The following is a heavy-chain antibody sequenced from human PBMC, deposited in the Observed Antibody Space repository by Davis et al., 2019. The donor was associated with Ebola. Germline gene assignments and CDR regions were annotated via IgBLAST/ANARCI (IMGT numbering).Heavy chain of an antibody. D-gene: IGHD3-9*01. CDR1: GFTFSSYG. V-gene: IGHV3-30*18. CDR3: AKVLRYFDWYYGMDV. CDR2: ISYDGSNK. J-gene: IGHJ6*02. Sequence: PGGSLRLSCAASGFTFSSYGMHWVRQALGKGLEWVAVISYDGSNKYYADSVKGRFTISRDNSKNTLYLQMNSLRAEDTAVYYCAKVLRYFDWYYGMDVWGQGTTVTVSS.